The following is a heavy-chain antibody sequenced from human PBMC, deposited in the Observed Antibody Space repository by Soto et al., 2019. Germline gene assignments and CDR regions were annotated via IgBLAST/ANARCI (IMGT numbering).Heavy chain of an antibody. Sequence: EVQLLESGGGLVQPGGSLRLSCAASGFTFSSYAMNWVRQAPGKGLEWVAVISGSGGSTYYADSVKGRFTISRDNSKNTLYLQMNSLRAEDTAVYYCAKRTVGWYFDLWGRGTLVTVSS. D-gene: IGHD4-17*01. CDR2: ISGSGGST. J-gene: IGHJ2*01. V-gene: IGHV3-23*01. CDR1: GFTFSSYA. CDR3: AKRTVGWYFDL.